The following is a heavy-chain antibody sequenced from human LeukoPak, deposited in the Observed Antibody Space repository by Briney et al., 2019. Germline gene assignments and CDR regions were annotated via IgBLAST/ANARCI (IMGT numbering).Heavy chain of an antibody. CDR1: GGSISSYY. CDR2: IYYSGST. J-gene: IGHJ5*02. Sequence: SETLSLTCTVSGGSISSYYWSWIRQPAGKGLEWIGYIYYSGSTSYNPSLKSRVTISIDTSKNQFSLKLNSVTAADTAVYYCARTAREIIGYYSSGSYPKWFDPWGQGTLVTVSS. CDR3: ARTAREIIGYYSSGSYPKWFDP. V-gene: IGHV4-59*08. D-gene: IGHD3-10*01.